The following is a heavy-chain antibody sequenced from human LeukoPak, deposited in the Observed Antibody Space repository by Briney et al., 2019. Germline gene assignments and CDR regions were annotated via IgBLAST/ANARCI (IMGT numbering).Heavy chain of an antibody. Sequence: GGSLRLSCAASGFTFSSYAMHWVRQAPGKGLEWVAVISYDGSNKYYADSVKGRFTISRDNSKNTLYLQMNSLRAEDTAVYYCARCALNHSYHICYYHYGMDVWGQGTTVTVSS. CDR1: GFTFSSYA. CDR3: ARCALNHSYHICYYHYGMDV. J-gene: IGHJ6*02. D-gene: IGHD1-14*01. CDR2: ISYDGSNK. V-gene: IGHV3-30-3*01.